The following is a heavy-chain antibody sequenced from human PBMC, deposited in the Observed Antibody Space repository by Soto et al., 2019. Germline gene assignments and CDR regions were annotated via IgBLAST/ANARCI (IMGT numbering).Heavy chain of an antibody. V-gene: IGHV3-21*01. CDR2: ISSSSSYI. CDR3: ARAQTVLGGMDV. Sequence: GGSLRLSCAASGFTFSSYSMNWVRQAPGKGLEWVSSISSSSSYIYYADSVKGRFTISRDNAKNSLYLQMNSLRAEDTAVYYCARAQTVLGGMDVWGQGTTVTVSS. D-gene: IGHD3-16*01. J-gene: IGHJ6*02. CDR1: GFTFSSYS.